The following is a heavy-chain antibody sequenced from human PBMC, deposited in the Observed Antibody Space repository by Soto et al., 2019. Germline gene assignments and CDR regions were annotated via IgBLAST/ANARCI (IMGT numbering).Heavy chain of an antibody. V-gene: IGHV1-69*13. CDR3: ERVYDILTGYRYYADY. Sequence: GPSVKVSCKASGGTFSSYAVSWVRQAPGQGLEWMGGIIPIFGTANYAQKFQGRVTITADESTSTAYMELSSLRSEDTAVYYCERVYDILTGYRYYADYWGQGTLVTVTS. D-gene: IGHD3-9*01. CDR2: IIPIFGTA. J-gene: IGHJ4*02. CDR1: GGTFSSYA.